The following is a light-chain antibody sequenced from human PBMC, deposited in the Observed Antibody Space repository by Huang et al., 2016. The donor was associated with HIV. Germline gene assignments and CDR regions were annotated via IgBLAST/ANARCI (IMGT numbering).Light chain of an antibody. CDR2: VAS. Sequence: DTVLTQTPATLSVSPGARATLSCRASQSVGSKVAWFQQKPGQAPRLLIHVASTRATGIPARFSGSGSGTEFTLTISSLQSEDFAVYYCQQYNNWPYTFGQGTKLEIK. J-gene: IGKJ2*01. CDR1: QSVGSK. V-gene: IGKV3-15*01. CDR3: QQYNNWPYT.